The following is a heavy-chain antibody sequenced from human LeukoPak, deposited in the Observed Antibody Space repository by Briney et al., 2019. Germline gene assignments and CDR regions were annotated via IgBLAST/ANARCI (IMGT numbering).Heavy chain of an antibody. CDR2: IYYSGST. V-gene: IGHV4-39*01. J-gene: IGHJ4*02. D-gene: IGHD6-19*01. Sequence: SETLSLTCTVSGGSISSSSYYWGWIRQPPGKGLEWIGSIYYSGSTHYNPSLKSRVTISVDTSKNQFSLRLSSVTAADTAVYYCARQQIAVAGTGEGYWGQGTLVTVSS. CDR3: ARQQIAVAGTGEGY. CDR1: GGSISSSSYY.